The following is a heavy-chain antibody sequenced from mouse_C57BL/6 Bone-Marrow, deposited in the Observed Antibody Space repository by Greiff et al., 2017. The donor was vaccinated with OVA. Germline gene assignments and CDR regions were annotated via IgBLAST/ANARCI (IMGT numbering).Heavy chain of an antibody. CDR2: IYPRSGNT. J-gene: IGHJ1*03. V-gene: IGHV1-81*01. CDR1: GYTFTSYG. Sequence: VKLQQSGAELARPGASVKLSCKASGYTFTSYGISWVKQRTGQGLEWIGEIYPRSGNTYYNEKFKGKATLTADKSSSTAYMELRSLTSEDSAVYFCARDYYGSSPQWYFDVWGTGTTVTVSS. D-gene: IGHD1-1*01. CDR3: ARDYYGSSPQWYFDV.